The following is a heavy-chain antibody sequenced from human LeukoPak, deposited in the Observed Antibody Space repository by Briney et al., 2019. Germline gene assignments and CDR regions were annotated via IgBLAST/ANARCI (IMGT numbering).Heavy chain of an antibody. CDR2: INKDGGEK. D-gene: IGHD1-26*01. J-gene: IGHJ4*02. CDR1: GFTFSSYW. V-gene: IGHV3-7*03. CDR3: VKDSPPRYSGSPPAY. Sequence: GGSLRLSCAASGFTFSSYWMSWVRQAPGKGLEWVANINKDGGEKYYVGSVKGRFTISRDNAKNSLYLQMNSLRADDTAVYYWVKDSPPRYSGSPPAYWGQGTLVTVSS.